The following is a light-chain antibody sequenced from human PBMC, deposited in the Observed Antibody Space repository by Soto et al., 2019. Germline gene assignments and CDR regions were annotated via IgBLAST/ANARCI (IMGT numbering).Light chain of an antibody. CDR2: GAL. Sequence: ETVLTQSPGTLSLSPGERATLSCRASQSVGSNYLAWYQQKPGQAPRLLISGALTRATGVPDRFSGSGSGTDFTLTISILEPEECAVHYCQLFGRPPTCGPGTRVVMK. V-gene: IGKV3-20*01. CDR3: QLFGRPPT. CDR1: QSVGSNY. J-gene: IGKJ3*01.